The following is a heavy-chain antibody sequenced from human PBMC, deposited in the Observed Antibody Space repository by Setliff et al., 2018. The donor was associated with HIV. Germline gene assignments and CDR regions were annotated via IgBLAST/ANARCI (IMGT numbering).Heavy chain of an antibody. CDR3: ASRGIVVVTMSMPDEFFVH. V-gene: IGHV4-38-2*01. D-gene: IGHD2-21*02. J-gene: IGHJ1*01. Sequence: SETLSLTCAVSGYSISTAYYWGWIRQPPGKGLEWIGSIYYSGTTYYNPSLRGRVTISVDRSRNQFSLTLNSVTAADTATYYCASRGIVVVTMSMPDEFFVHWGHGTLVTVSS. CDR1: GYSISTAYY. CDR2: IYYSGTT.